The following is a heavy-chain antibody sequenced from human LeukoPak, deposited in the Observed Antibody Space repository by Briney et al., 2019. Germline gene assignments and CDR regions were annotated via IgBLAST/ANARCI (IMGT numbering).Heavy chain of an antibody. CDR2: ISGSGDST. Sequence: PGGSLRLSCAASGFTFSSYVISWVRQAPGKGLEWVSAISGSGDSTYYADSVKGRFTISRDNSKNTLYLQMKSLRDEDTAVYYCARDKPSGNYLFDYWGQGTLVTVSS. J-gene: IGHJ4*02. CDR1: GFTFSSYV. D-gene: IGHD3-10*01. V-gene: IGHV3-23*01. CDR3: ARDKPSGNYLFDY.